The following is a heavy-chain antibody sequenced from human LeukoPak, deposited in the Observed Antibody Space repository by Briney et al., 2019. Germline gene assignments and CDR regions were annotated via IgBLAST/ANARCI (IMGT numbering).Heavy chain of an antibody. V-gene: IGHV3-7*01. CDR2: IKQDGSEK. Sequence: PGGSLRLSCAASGFTFSSYCMSWVRQAPGKGLEWVANIKQDGSEKYYVDSVKGRFTISRDNAKNSLYLQMNSLRAEDTAVYYCARDLGYCSGGSCYQDYWGQGTLVTVSS. D-gene: IGHD2-15*01. CDR3: ARDLGYCSGGSCYQDY. CDR1: GFTFSSYC. J-gene: IGHJ4*02.